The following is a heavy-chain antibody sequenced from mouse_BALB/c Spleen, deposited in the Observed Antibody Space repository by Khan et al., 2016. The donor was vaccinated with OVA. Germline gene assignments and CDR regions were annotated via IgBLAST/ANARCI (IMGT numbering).Heavy chain of an antibody. J-gene: IGHJ2*01. Sequence: VQLQQSGPGLVKPSQSLSLTCTVTGYSITSGYGWNWIRQFPGNKLEWMGYISYSGSTNYNPSLKSRISITRDTSKNQFFLQLNSVTTEDTATYYCARTARIKYWGQGTTLTGSS. V-gene: IGHV3-2*02. D-gene: IGHD1-2*01. CDR2: ISYSGST. CDR1: GYSITSGYG. CDR3: ARTARIKY.